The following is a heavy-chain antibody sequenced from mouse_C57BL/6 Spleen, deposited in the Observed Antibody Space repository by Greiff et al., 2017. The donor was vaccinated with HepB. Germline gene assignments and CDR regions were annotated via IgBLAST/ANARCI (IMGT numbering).Heavy chain of an antibody. J-gene: IGHJ2*01. D-gene: IGHD1-1*01. V-gene: IGHV1-82*01. Sequence: ESGPELVKPGASVKISCKASGYAFSSSWMNWVKQRPGKGLEWIGRIYPGDGDTNYNGKFKGKATLTADKSSSTAYMQLSSLTSEDSAVYFCARQYYGSSYGYFDYWGQGTTLTVSS. CDR1: GYAFSSSW. CDR2: IYPGDGDT. CDR3: ARQYYGSSYGYFDY.